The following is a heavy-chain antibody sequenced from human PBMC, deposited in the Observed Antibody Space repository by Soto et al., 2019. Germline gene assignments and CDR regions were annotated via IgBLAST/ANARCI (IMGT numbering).Heavy chain of an antibody. V-gene: IGHV1-3*01. Sequence: ASVKVSCKASGYTFTSYAMHWVRQAPGQRLEWMGWINAGNGNTKYSQKFQGRVTITRDTSASTAYMELSSLRSEDTAAYYCARDRSGGSAFDPWGQGTLVTVSS. CDR1: GYTFTSYA. D-gene: IGHD3-10*01. CDR2: INAGNGNT. CDR3: ARDRSGGSAFDP. J-gene: IGHJ5*02.